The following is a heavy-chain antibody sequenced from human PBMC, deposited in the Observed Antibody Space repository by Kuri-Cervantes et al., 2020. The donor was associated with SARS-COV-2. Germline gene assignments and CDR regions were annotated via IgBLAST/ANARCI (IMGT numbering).Heavy chain of an antibody. J-gene: IGHJ4*02. CDR3: ARLGAGYYY. CDR1: GGSISNGDYY. CDR2: IYYSGST. V-gene: IGHV4-31*11. Sequence: LRLSCAVSGGSISNGDYYWSWIRQHPGKGLEWIGYIYYSGSTYCNPSLKSRVTISVDTSKNQFSLKLSSVTAADTAVYYCARLGAGYYYWGQGTLVTVSS. D-gene: IGHD2-15*01.